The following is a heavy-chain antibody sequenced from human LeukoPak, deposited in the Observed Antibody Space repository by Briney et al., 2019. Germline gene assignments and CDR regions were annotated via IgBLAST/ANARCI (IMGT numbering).Heavy chain of an antibody. V-gene: IGHV5-51*01. Sequence: GESLKISCKGSGYGFTSHWIGWVRQMPGKGLDWMGILYPGDSDTRYSPSFQGQVTISADKSISTAYLQWSSLKASDTAIYYCARQVSGWYSYWGQGTLVTVSS. D-gene: IGHD6-19*01. CDR1: GYGFTSHW. J-gene: IGHJ4*02. CDR2: LYPGDSDT. CDR3: ARQVSGWYSY.